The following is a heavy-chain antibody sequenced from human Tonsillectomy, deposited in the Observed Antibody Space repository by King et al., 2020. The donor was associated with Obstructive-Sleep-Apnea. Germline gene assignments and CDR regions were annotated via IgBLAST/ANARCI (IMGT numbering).Heavy chain of an antibody. Sequence: VQLVESGGGVVQPGRSLRLSCAASGFTFNTYAMHWVRQAPGKGLEWVAVISYEGRNKFYADSVKGRFTISRDNSKNTLYLQMNSLSTEDRAVYYSARPTSSNLAVAGNNYYYGMDVWGQGTTVTVSS. V-gene: IGHV3-30*04. J-gene: IGHJ6*02. CDR1: GFTFNTYA. CDR3: ARPTSSNLAVAGNNYYYGMDV. CDR2: ISYEGRNK. D-gene: IGHD6-19*01.